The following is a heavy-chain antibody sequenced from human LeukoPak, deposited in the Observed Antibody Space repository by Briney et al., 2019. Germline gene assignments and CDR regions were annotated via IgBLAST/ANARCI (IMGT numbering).Heavy chain of an antibody. V-gene: IGHV1-8*01. CDR1: GYTFTSYD. CDR2: MNPNSGNT. CDR3: ARFTGITKGFDY. J-gene: IGHJ4*02. Sequence: ASVKVSCKASGYTFTSYDIHWVRQATGQGLEWMGWMNPNSGNTGYAQKFQGRVTMTRNTSISTAYMELSSLRSEDTAVYYCARFTGITKGFDYWGQGTLVTVSS. D-gene: IGHD3-10*01.